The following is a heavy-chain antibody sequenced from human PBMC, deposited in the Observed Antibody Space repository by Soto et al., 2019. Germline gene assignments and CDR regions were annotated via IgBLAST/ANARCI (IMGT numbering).Heavy chain of an antibody. D-gene: IGHD5-18*01. CDR2: ISGSGGST. CDR3: AKRGDLLGYSYGYHPLN. V-gene: IGHV3-23*01. Sequence: PGGSLRLSCAASGFTFSSYAMSWVRQAPGKGLEWVSAISGSGGSTYYADSVKGRFTISRDNSKNTLYLQMNSLRAEDTAVYYCAKRGDLLGYSYGYHPLNWGQGTLVTVSS. CDR1: GFTFSSYA. J-gene: IGHJ4*02.